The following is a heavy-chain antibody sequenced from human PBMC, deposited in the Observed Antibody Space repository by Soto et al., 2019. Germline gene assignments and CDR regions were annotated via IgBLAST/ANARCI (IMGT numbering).Heavy chain of an antibody. CDR2: ISSRSTFI. CDR3: ARDNSQNYGTPAASSWFNP. V-gene: IGHV3-21*06. CDR1: GFTLTNEN. D-gene: IGHD2-15*01. Sequence: SLRLSCTVLGFTLTNENMNWVRQAPGKGLEWVSSISSRSTFINYADSVKGRFTISRDNDKGLVYLQMNSLRAEDTAVYYCARDNSQNYGTPAASSWFNPWGQGTPVTVSS. J-gene: IGHJ5*02.